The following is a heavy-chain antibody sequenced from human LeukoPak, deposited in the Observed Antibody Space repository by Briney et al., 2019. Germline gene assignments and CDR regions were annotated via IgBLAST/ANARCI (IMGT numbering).Heavy chain of an antibody. Sequence: SVKVSCKASGGTFTSYTISWVRQAPGQGLEWMGRIIPILGIANYAQKFQGRVTITADKSTSTAYMELSSLRSEDTAVYYCEPPRGGDIAVAGFGYWGQGTLVTVSS. V-gene: IGHV1-69*02. CDR3: EPPRGGDIAVAGFGY. D-gene: IGHD6-19*01. CDR2: IIPILGIA. CDR1: GGTFTSYT. J-gene: IGHJ4*02.